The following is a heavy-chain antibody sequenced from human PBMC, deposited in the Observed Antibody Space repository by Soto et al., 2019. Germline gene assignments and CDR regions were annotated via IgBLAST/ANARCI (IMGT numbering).Heavy chain of an antibody. CDR1: GFTFISYS. V-gene: IGHV3-21*01. CDR2: ISSSSSYI. CDR3: WPYNWFDP. J-gene: IGHJ5*02. Sequence: PWGSLRLSCAASGFTFISYSINLVRHSPFKWLEWVSSISSSSSYIYYADSVKGRFTISRDNAKNSLYLQMNSLRAEDTAVYYCWPYNWFDPWGQGTLVTVSS.